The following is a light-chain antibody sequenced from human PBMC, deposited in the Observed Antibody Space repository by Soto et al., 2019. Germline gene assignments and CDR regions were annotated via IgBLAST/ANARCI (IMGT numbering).Light chain of an antibody. J-gene: IGKJ3*01. Sequence: DIVMTQSPLSLPVTPGEPASISCRSSQSLLHSDGYNYLDWYVQKPGQSPRLLIYLGSKRASGIPDTFSGSGSGTDFILKISRVVADXXXXXXXXXXXXTLPTFGPGTKVDIK. V-gene: IGKV2-28*01. CDR1: QSLLHSDGYNY. CDR2: LGS. CDR3: XXXXXTLPT.